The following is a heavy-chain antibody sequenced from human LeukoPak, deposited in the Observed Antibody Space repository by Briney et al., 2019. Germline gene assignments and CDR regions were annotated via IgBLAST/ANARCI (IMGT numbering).Heavy chain of an antibody. D-gene: IGHD6-6*01. Sequence: ASVKVSCKASGYTFTSYFMHWVRQAPGQGLEWTGIINPSGGSTSYAQKFQGRVTMSRDTSTSTVYMELSSLRSEDTAVYYCARTAGRTFDYWGQGTLVTVSS. CDR1: GYTFTSYF. CDR3: ARTAGRTFDY. CDR2: INPSGGST. V-gene: IGHV1-46*01. J-gene: IGHJ4*02.